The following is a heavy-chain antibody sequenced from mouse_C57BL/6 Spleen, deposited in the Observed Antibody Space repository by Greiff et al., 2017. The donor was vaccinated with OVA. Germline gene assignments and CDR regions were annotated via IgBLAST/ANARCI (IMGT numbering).Heavy chain of an antibody. CDR1: GYTFTSYW. J-gene: IGHJ1*03. Sequence: QVQLQQPGAELVRPGTSVKLSCKASGYTFTSYWMHWVKQRPGQGLEWIGVIDPSDSYTNYNQKFKGKATLTVDTSSSTAYMQLSSLTSEDSAVYYCARWTTVRYFDVWGTGTTVTVSS. D-gene: IGHD1-1*01. CDR3: ARWTTVRYFDV. V-gene: IGHV1-59*01. CDR2: IDPSDSYT.